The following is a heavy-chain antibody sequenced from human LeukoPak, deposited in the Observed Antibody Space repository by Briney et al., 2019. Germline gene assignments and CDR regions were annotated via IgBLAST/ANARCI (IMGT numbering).Heavy chain of an antibody. Sequence: PSETLSLTCTVSGGSISSGDYYWSWLRQPPGKGLEWIGYIYYSGSTYYNPSLKSRVTISVDTSKNQFSLKLSSVTAADTAVYYCARHPDIAAGGNNWFDPWGRGTLVIVSS. D-gene: IGHD6-13*01. CDR3: ARHPDIAAGGNNWFDP. CDR2: IYYSGST. CDR1: GGSISSGDYY. J-gene: IGHJ5*02. V-gene: IGHV4-30-4*01.